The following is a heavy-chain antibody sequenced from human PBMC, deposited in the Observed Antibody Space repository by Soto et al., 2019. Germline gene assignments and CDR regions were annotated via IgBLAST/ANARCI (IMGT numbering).Heavy chain of an antibody. CDR3: ARQGFGPLHGLVDV. V-gene: IGHV4-59*08. Sequence: QVQLQESGPGLVKPSETLSLSCTVSGGSISSYYWSWFRQSPGKRMEWIGYVHHSWGSSYNPSLQSRGAISLDTSKRQFSRKVTSVTAPDTAVYYCARQGFGPLHGLVDVWGQGTTVTVSS. D-gene: IGHD3-10*01. J-gene: IGHJ6*02. CDR2: VHHSWGS. CDR1: GGSISSYY.